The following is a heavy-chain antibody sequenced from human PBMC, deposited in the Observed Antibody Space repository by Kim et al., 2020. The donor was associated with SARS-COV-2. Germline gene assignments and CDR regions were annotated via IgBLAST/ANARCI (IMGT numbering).Heavy chain of an antibody. CDR2: INPSGGST. J-gene: IGHJ6*02. V-gene: IGHV1-46*01. CDR1: GYTFTSYY. Sequence: ASVKVSCKTSGYTFTSYYMHWVRQAPGQGLEWMGIINPSGGSTSYAQKFQGRDIMTRDTSTSTVYMELSSLRSEDTAVYYCARGVYGSGSEGGFGMDVWGQGTTVTVSS. CDR3: ARGVYGSGSEGGFGMDV. D-gene: IGHD3-10*01.